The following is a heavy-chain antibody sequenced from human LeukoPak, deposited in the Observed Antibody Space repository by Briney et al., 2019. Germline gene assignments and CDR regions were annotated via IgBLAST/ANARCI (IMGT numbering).Heavy chain of an antibody. D-gene: IGHD5-18*01. CDR1: GFTFSSYG. V-gene: IGHV3-30*18. CDR2: ISFDGRNK. Sequence: PGRSLRLSCAASGFTFSSYGMHWVRQAPGKGLEWVAVISFDGRNKYFADSVQGRFTISRDNSKNTLYLQMNSLRAEDTAVYYCAKEKYRGYSYGSGDYWGQGTLVTVSS. J-gene: IGHJ4*02. CDR3: AKEKYRGYSYGSGDY.